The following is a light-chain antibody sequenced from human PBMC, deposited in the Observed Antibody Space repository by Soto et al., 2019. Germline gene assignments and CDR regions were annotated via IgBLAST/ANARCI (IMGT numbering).Light chain of an antibody. CDR2: DAS. J-gene: IGKJ1*01. Sequence: EIVLTQSPGTLSLSPGERATLSCRASQSVSNSFLAWYQQKPGQAPRLLIYDASSRATGIPGRFIGSGSGTDFALTISRLEPEDFAVYYCQQYGSSAWTFGQGTKVEIK. V-gene: IGKV3-20*01. CDR3: QQYGSSAWT. CDR1: QSVSNSF.